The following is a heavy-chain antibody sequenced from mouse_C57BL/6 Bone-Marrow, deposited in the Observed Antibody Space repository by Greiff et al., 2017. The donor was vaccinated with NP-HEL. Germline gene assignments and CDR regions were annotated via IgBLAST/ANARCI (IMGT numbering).Heavy chain of an antibody. CDR2: INPSNGGT. D-gene: IGHD2-4*01. V-gene: IGHV1-53*01. CDR1: GYTFTSYW. J-gene: IGHJ3*01. CDR3: ARTGGLREGLAY. Sequence: QVQLKQPGTELVKPGASVKLSCKASGYTFTSYWMHWVKQRPGQGLEWIGNINPSNGGTNYNEKFKSKATLTVDKSSSTAYMQLSSLTSEDSAVYYCARTGGLREGLAYWGQGTLVTVSA.